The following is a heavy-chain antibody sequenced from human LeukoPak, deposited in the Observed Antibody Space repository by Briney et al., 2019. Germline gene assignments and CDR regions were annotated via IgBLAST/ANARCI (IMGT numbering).Heavy chain of an antibody. CDR3: ARGVYDSSGYYYP. Sequence: GGSLRLSCAASGFTLSTYEMNWVRQAPGKGLEWVSYIGSSGRTIYYADSVEGRFTISRENAKNSLYLQMSSLRAQDTAVYYCARGVYDSSGYYYPWGQGTLVTVSS. D-gene: IGHD3-22*01. J-gene: IGHJ5*02. CDR1: GFTLSTYE. V-gene: IGHV3-48*03. CDR2: IGSSGRTI.